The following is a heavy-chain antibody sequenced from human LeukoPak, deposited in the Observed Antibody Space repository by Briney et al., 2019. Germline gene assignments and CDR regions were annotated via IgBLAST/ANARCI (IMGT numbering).Heavy chain of an antibody. CDR3: ARVCDGLGTGPYNWFDP. D-gene: IGHD5-24*01. CDR1: GGSISSYY. Sequence: SETLSLTCTVSGGSISSYYWSWIRQPPGKGLEWIGYIYYSGSTNYNPSLKSRVTISVDTSKNQFSLKLSSVTAADTAVYYCARVCDGLGTGPYNWFDPWGQGTLVTVSS. J-gene: IGHJ5*02. CDR2: IYYSGST. V-gene: IGHV4-59*12.